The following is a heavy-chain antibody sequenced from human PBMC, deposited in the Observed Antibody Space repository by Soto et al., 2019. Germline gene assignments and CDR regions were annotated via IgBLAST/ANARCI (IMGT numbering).Heavy chain of an antibody. D-gene: IGHD6-19*01. CDR3: ARGGLYRSGWYGVDF. CDR2: MNPNSGNT. CDR1: GYTFTNYG. V-gene: IGHV1-8*01. J-gene: IGHJ4*02. Sequence: ASVKVSCKASGYTFTNYGSNWVRQATGQGLEWMGWMNPNSGNTGYAQEFKGRVIMTGNTSITTAYLELSGLRSEDAAVYYCARGGLYRSGWYGVDFWGQGTQVTVSS.